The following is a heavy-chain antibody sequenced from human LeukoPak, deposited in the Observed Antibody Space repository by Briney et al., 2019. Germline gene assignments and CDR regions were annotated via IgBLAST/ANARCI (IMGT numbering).Heavy chain of an antibody. J-gene: IGHJ4*02. CDR3: AKARGIAAAGTGVFDY. V-gene: IGHV3-9*01. CDR2: ISWNSGSI. Sequence: GGSLRLSCAASGFTFDDYAMHWVRQAPGKGLEWVSGISWNSGSIGYADSVKGRFTISRGNAKNSLYLQMNSLRAEDTALYYCAKARGIAAAGTGVFDYWGQGTLVTVSS. CDR1: GFTFDDYA. D-gene: IGHD6-13*01.